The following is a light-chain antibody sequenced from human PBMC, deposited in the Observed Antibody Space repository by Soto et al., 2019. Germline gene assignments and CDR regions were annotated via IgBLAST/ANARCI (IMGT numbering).Light chain of an antibody. J-gene: IGKJ2*01. V-gene: IGKV1-5*03. CDR1: QSIGSW. CDR3: QQYNSYSRMYT. Sequence: DIQMTQSPSTLSASVGDRVSITCRASQSIGSWLAWYQQKPGKAPKLLIYKAFSLESGVPSRFSGSGSGTEFTLTISSLQPDDFATYYCQQYNSYSRMYTFGQGTKLEIK. CDR2: KAF.